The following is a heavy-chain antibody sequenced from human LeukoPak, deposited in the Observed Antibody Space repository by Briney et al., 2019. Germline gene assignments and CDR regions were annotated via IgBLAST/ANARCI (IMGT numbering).Heavy chain of an antibody. J-gene: IGHJ4*02. D-gene: IGHD5-12*01. Sequence: GGSLRLSCAASGFTFSTFAMIWVRQPPGKGLEWVSYISSSGSTIYYADSVKGRFTISRDNAKNSLYLQMNSLRAEDTAVYYCARDLSQWLRRPQFDYWGQGTLVTVSS. CDR3: ARDLSQWLRRPQFDY. CDR1: GFTFSTFA. V-gene: IGHV3-48*04. CDR2: ISSSGSTI.